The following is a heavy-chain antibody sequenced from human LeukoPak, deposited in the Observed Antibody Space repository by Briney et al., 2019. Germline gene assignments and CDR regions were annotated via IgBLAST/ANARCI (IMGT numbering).Heavy chain of an antibody. CDR2: INPSGGST. D-gene: IGHD3-22*01. J-gene: IGHJ3*02. V-gene: IGHV1-46*01. CDR1: GGTFSSYA. Sequence: ASVKVSCKASGGTFSSYAISWVRQAPGQGLEWMGIINPSGGSTSYAQKFQGRVTMTRDMSTSTVYMELSSLRSEDTAVYYCARERGSGCDDAFDIWGQGTMVTVSS. CDR3: ARERGSGCDDAFDI.